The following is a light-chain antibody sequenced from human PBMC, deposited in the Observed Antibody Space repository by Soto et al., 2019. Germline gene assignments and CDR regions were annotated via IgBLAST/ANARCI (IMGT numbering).Light chain of an antibody. CDR3: QQYGTSEII. CDR2: DTS. CDR1: QTLSNSF. J-gene: IGKJ5*01. Sequence: EIVLTQSPGTLSLSPGERATLSCRASQTLSNSFIAWYQQKPGQAPRLLIYDTSSRATDVPDRYSASGSGTDFTLTISRLEPEDFAVFFCQQYGTSEIIFGQGTRLEIK. V-gene: IGKV3-20*01.